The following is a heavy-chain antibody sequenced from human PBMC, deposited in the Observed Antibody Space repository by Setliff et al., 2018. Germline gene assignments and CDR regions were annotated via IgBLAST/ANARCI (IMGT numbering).Heavy chain of an antibody. CDR2: IKQDGSEK. CDR3: ARDGGEY. D-gene: IGHD3-16*01. Sequence: GGSLRLSCAASGFTFNGHGMNWVRQAPGKGLEWVANIKQDGSEKYYVDSVKGRFSISRDNAKNSLYLQMNSLRAEDTAVYYCARDGGEYWGQGTLVTVSS. V-gene: IGHV3-7*01. CDR1: GFTFNGHG. J-gene: IGHJ4*02.